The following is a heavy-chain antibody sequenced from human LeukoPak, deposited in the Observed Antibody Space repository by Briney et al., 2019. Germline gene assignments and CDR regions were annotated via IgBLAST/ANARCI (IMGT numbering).Heavy chain of an antibody. Sequence: PSETLSLTCVVSGGSVSGYYWGWIRQPPGRGLEWIGYVYYSGSTNYNPSFKSRITISVDTSRNQFSLQLSSVTAADTAVYYCARIHRYCSGGACYVPDNWGQGTLVAVSS. CDR3: ARIHRYCSGGACYVPDN. CDR2: VYYSGST. J-gene: IGHJ4*02. V-gene: IGHV4-59*02. CDR1: GGSVSGYY. D-gene: IGHD2-15*01.